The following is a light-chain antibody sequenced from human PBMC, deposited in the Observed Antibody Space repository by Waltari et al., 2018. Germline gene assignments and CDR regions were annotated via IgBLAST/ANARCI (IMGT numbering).Light chain of an antibody. CDR2: DVT. Sequence: QSALTQPASVSGSPGQSITISCTETSSDIGGYNYVSWYQPHPGKAPTLMIYDVTKRPSGVSDRFSGSTSGNTAALTISGLQAQEEADYYCSSYTSTSTLGIFGGGTKLIVL. CDR3: SSYTSTSTLGI. CDR1: SSDIGGYNY. V-gene: IGLV2-14*03. J-gene: IGLJ2*01.